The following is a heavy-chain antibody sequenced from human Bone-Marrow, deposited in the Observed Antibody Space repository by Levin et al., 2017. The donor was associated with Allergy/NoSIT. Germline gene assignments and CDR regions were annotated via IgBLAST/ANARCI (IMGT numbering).Heavy chain of an antibody. CDR2: IYSGGGT. CDR1: GFTVSTHY. CDR3: ARDPKGVAGPPTTF. J-gene: IGHJ4*02. V-gene: IGHV3-66*02. D-gene: IGHD6-13*01. Sequence: GGSLRLSCAVSGFTVSTHYMSWVRQAPGKGLEWVSIIYSGGGTYYADSVKGRFTISRDNSKNTLYLQMNSLRVEDTAMYYCARDPKGVAGPPTTFWGQGALVTVSS.